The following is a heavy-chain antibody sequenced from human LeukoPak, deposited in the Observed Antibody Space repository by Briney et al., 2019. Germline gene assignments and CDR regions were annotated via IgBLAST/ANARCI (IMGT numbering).Heavy chain of an antibody. CDR1: GGSVSSGSYY. CDR3: ARGDYYDSSGYPPDY. CDR2: IYYSGST. Sequence: SETLSLTCTVSGGSVSSGSYYWSWIRQPPGKGLEWIVYIYYSGSTNYNPSLKSRVTISVDTSKNQFSLKLSSVTAADTAVYYCARGDYYDSSGYPPDYWGQGTLVTVSS. V-gene: IGHV4-61*01. D-gene: IGHD3-22*01. J-gene: IGHJ4*02.